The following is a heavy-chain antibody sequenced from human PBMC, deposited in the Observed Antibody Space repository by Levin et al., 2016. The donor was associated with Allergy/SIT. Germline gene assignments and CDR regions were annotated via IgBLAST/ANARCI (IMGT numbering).Heavy chain of an antibody. V-gene: IGHV4-34*01. CDR2: INHSGST. J-gene: IGHJ5*02. Sequence: SETLSLTCAVYGGSFSGYYWSWIRQPPGKGLEWIGEINHSGSTNYNPSLKSRVTISVDTSKNQFSLKLSSVTAADTAVYYCARKNIVVVPAAISRVYWFDPWGQGTLVTVSS. D-gene: IGHD2-2*01. CDR3: ARKNIVVVPAAISRVYWFDP. CDR1: GGSFSGYY.